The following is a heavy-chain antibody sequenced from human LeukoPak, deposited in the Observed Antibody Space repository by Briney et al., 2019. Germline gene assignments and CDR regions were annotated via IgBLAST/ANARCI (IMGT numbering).Heavy chain of an antibody. CDR1: GFTFSSYA. D-gene: IGHD3-16*02. CDR2: ISHDGSNK. V-gene: IGHV3-30-3*01. Sequence: PGGSLRLSCAASGFTFSSYAMHWVRQAPGKGLEWVAVISHDGSNKYYADSVKGRFTISRDNSKNTLYLQMNSLRAEDTAVYYCARDSNTAYDYVWGSYRSMYFDYWGQGTLVTVSS. J-gene: IGHJ4*02. CDR3: ARDSNTAYDYVWGSYRSMYFDY.